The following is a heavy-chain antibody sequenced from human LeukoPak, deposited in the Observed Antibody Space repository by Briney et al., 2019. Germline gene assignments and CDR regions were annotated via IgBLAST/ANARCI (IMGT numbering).Heavy chain of an antibody. CDR2: TYHSGST. D-gene: IGHD1-26*01. CDR1: GYSISSGYY. J-gene: IGHJ3*02. CDR3: ARAPSGSYYKDAFDI. Sequence: SETLSLTCTVSGYSISSGYYWGWIRQPPGKGLEWIGSTYHSGSTYYNPSLKSRVTISVDTSKNQFSLKLSSVTAADTAVYYCARAPSGSYYKDAFDIWGQGTMVTVSS. V-gene: IGHV4-38-2*02.